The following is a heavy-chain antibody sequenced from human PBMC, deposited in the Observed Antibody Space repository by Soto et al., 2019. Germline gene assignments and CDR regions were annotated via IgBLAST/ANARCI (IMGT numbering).Heavy chain of an antibody. V-gene: IGHV3-30*03. CDR2: ISYDGSNK. D-gene: IGHD2-2*01. CDR3: ARPGYCISTSCYRSGAFDI. Sequence: QVQLVESGGGSVKSGRSLRLSCAASGFTFSSYGMHWVRQAPGKGLEWVAVISYDGSNKYYADSVKGRFTISRDNSKNTLYLQMNSLRAEDTAVYYCARPGYCISTSCYRSGAFDIWGQGTMVTVSS. J-gene: IGHJ3*02. CDR1: GFTFSSYG.